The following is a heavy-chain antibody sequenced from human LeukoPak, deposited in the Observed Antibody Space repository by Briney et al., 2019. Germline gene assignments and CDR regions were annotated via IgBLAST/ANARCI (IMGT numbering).Heavy chain of an antibody. V-gene: IGHV4-59*01. CDR2: IYYSGST. CDR3: AKEWGVDYGLRY. CDR1: GGSISSYY. Sequence: SETLSLTCTVSGGSISSYYWSWIRQPPGKGLEWIGYIYYSGSTNYNPSLKSRVTISVGTSKNQFSLKLSSVTAADTAVYYCAKEWGVDYGLRYWGQGTLVTVSS. D-gene: IGHD4-17*01. J-gene: IGHJ4*02.